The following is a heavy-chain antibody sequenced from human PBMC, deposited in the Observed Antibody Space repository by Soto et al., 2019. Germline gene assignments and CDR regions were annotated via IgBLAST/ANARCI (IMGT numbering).Heavy chain of an antibody. Sequence: GASVKVSCKASGFSFTGYYIHWLRQAPGQGLEWMGWINAHSGGTEYAQKFQGRVTLTRDTSIATAYLTLTSLTSDDTAVYYCARVGSEGIDYWGQGTLVTVSS. V-gene: IGHV1-2*02. D-gene: IGHD2-15*01. CDR2: INAHSGGT. J-gene: IGHJ4*02. CDR1: GFSFTGYY. CDR3: ARVGSEGIDY.